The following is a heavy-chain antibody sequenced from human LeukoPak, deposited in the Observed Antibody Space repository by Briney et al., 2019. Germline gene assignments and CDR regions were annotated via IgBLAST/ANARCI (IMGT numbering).Heavy chain of an antibody. J-gene: IGHJ4*02. CDR2: ISHSGSSI. CDR3: AMALDY. CDR1: GFTFSNYL. Sequence: GGSLRLSCVASGFTFSNYLMNWVRQAPGKGLEWVSGISHSGSSIYYADSVKGRFTISRDNSKSTLYPQMDRLRVEDTAVYYCAMALDYWGQGTLVTVSS. V-gene: IGHV3-23*01.